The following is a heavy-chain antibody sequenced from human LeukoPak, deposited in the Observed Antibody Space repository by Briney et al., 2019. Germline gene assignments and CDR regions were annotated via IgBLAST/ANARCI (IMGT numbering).Heavy chain of an antibody. CDR3: SAGEY. CDR2: IRSDGSNK. CDR1: GFTFSSYG. Sequence: AGSLTLSCVVSGFTFSSYGMHWVRQAPGKGLEWVAFIRSDGSNKYYADSVKGRFTISRDNSKNTLSLQMNSLRAEDTAVYYASAGEYWGQGTLVTVSS. V-gene: IGHV3-30*02. J-gene: IGHJ4*02.